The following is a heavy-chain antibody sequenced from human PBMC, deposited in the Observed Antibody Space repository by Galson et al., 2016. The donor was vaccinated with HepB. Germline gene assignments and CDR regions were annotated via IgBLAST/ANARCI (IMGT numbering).Heavy chain of an antibody. CDR3: ARDRYVDPDYYFDY. D-gene: IGHD3-16*01. CDR2: IYYSGST. J-gene: IGHJ4*02. Sequence: TLSLTCTVSGDFISSGNYSWSWIRQHPGKGLEWIGYIYYSGSTYYNPSLKSRVTISVHTSKTQFSLKLNSVTAADTAVYYCARDRYVDPDYYFDYWGKGILVTVSS. V-gene: IGHV4-31*03. CDR1: GDFISSGNYS.